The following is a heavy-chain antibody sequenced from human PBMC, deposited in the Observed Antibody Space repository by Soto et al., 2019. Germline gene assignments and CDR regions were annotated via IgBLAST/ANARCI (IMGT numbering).Heavy chain of an antibody. CDR3: SRQASDFWSGKPQYYMDV. V-gene: IGHV3-73*01. CDR2: IRSKANNYAT. D-gene: IGHD3-3*01. Sequence: EVQLVESGGGLVQPGGSLKHSCAASGFTFSGSAMHWVRQASGKGLEWVGRIRSKANNYATAYGASVKGRFTISRDDSKNTAYLQMYSLKTEDTAVYYCSRQASDFWSGKPQYYMDVWGKGTTVTVSS. CDR1: GFTFSGSA. J-gene: IGHJ6*03.